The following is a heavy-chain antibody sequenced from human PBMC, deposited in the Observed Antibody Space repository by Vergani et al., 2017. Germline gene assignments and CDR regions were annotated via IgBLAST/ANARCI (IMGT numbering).Heavy chain of an antibody. Sequence: QVQLVQSGAEVKKPGASVKVSCKASGYTFTGYYMHWVRQAPGQGLEWMGWINPNSGGTNYAQKFQGRVTMTRDTSISTAYMELSRLRSEDTAVYYCARDGVAAAGTRDYYYYMDVWGKGTTVTVSS. J-gene: IGHJ6*03. CDR1: GYTFTGYY. D-gene: IGHD6-13*01. CDR3: ARDGVAAAGTRDYYYYMDV. CDR2: INPNSGGT. V-gene: IGHV1-2*02.